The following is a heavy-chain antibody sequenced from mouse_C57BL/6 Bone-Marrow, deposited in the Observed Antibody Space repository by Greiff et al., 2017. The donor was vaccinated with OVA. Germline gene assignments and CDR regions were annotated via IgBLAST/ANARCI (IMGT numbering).Heavy chain of an antibody. J-gene: IGHJ2*01. CDR1: GFYIKNTY. Sequence: VPLKESVAALVRPGASVKLSCTASGFYIKNTYMYWVKQRPEQGLEWIGSIEPANGNTKYAPKLQGKATITADTSSNTASLQLSSLTSEDTAIYYCARGRGDFDSAGQGTTLTVSS. V-gene: IGHV14-3*01. CDR3: ARGRGDFDS. CDR2: IEPANGNT.